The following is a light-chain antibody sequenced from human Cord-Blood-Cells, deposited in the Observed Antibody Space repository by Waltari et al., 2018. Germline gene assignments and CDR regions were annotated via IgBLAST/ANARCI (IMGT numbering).Light chain of an antibody. CDR3: QQSYSTPLT. CDR2: ASS. V-gene: IGKV1-39*01. Sequence: DIQMTQSPSSLSASVGDRVTITCRASQSISSYLNWYQQKPGKAPKLLIYASSSLQSGVPSRFSVSGSATEFTLTISSLQPEDFATYYCQQSYSTPLTFGPGTKVDIK. J-gene: IGKJ3*01. CDR1: QSISSY.